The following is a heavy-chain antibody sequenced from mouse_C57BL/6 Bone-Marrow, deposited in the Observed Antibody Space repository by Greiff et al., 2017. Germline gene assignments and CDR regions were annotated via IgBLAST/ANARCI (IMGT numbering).Heavy chain of an antibody. CDR3: ARGSYDYDAWFAY. CDR1: GYTFTDHT. Sequence: VQLQESDAELVKPGASVKISCKVSGYTFTDHTIHWMKQRPEQGLEWIGYIYPRDGSTKYNEKFKGKATLTADKSSSTAYMQLNSLTSEDSAVYFCARGSYDYDAWFAYWGQGTLVTVSA. D-gene: IGHD2-4*01. CDR2: IYPRDGST. V-gene: IGHV1-78*01. J-gene: IGHJ3*01.